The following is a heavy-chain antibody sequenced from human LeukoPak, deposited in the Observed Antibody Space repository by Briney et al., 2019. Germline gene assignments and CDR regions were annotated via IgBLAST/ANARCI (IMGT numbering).Heavy chain of an antibody. CDR1: GGSISSYY. CDR2: IYYSGST. Sequence: PSETLSLTCTVSGGSISSYYWSWIRQPPGKGLEWIGYIYYSGSTNYNPSLKSRVTISVDTSKNQFSLKLSSVTAADTAVYYCASMVRGEEDAFDIWGQGTMVTVSS. J-gene: IGHJ3*02. D-gene: IGHD3-10*01. V-gene: IGHV4-59*08. CDR3: ASMVRGEEDAFDI.